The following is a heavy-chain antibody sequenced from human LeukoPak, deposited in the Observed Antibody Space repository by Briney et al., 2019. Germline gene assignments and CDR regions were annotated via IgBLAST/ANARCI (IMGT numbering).Heavy chain of an antibody. Sequence: SETLSLTCAVSGYPISSGYYWGWIRQPPRKGLEGVGRIYHSGNTYYNPPLKRRVTISVDTSKNQFSLPLSPVTAAYTALYFCAREVQVTGTTLVRYFDPWGQGTLVTVSS. CDR2: IYHSGNT. V-gene: IGHV4-38-2*02. J-gene: IGHJ4*02. CDR3: AREVQVTGTTLVRYFDP. CDR1: GYPISSGYY. D-gene: IGHD1-7*01.